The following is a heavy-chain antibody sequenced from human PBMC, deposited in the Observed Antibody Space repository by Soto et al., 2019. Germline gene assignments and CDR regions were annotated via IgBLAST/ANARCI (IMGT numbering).Heavy chain of an antibody. J-gene: IGHJ5*02. CDR3: SRRAPEGFDP. V-gene: IGHV4-39*01. CDR2: INHSGNT. CDR1: GGSIGTSAYY. Sequence: SETLSLTCAVSGGSIGTSAYYWGWIRQAPGKGLKWIGSINHSGNTYLSPSLKDRVTMSVDTSKNSFSLKLRSATAADTGLYYCSRRAPEGFDPWGQGTLVTVSS.